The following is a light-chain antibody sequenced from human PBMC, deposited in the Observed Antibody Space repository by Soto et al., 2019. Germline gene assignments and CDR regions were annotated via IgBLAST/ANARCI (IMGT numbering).Light chain of an antibody. J-gene: IGKJ4*01. V-gene: IGKV3-15*01. CDR2: GAS. Sequence: EIVMTQSPATLSVSPGARATLSCGASQSSTYNLAWYLQKPVQAPRLLIYGASTRAAGVPARFSGSGSGTAFTLTISSLQSEEFAVYYCQQYNYWPSTFGGGTKVEIK. CDR3: QQYNYWPST. CDR1: QSSTYN.